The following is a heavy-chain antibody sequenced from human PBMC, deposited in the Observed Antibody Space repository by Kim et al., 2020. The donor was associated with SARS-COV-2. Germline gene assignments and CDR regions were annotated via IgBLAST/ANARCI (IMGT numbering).Heavy chain of an antibody. CDR2: IWYDGSNK. D-gene: IGHD3-9*01. Sequence: GGSLRLSCAASGFTFSSYGMHWVRQAPGKGLEWVAVIWYDGSNKYYADSVKGRFTISRDNSKNTLYLQMNSLRAEDTAVYYCARDFARYFDWTYYYYGMDGWGQGTTVTVSS. J-gene: IGHJ6*02. CDR3: ARDFARYFDWTYYYYGMDG. V-gene: IGHV3-33*08. CDR1: GFTFSSYG.